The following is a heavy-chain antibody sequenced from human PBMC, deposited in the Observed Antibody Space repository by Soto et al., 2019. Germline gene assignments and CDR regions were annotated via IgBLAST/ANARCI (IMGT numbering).Heavy chain of an antibody. D-gene: IGHD3-3*01. J-gene: IGHJ6*02. CDR2: ISAYNGNT. Sequence: ASVKVSCKPSGYTFSSYALSWVRQAPGQGLEWMGWISAYNGNTNYAQKLQGRVTMTTDTSTSTAYMELRSLRSDDTAVYYCARDLPTPLLFLEWLPQYYGMDFWGQGTSVTGSS. CDR1: GYTFSSYA. V-gene: IGHV1-18*01. CDR3: ARDLPTPLLFLEWLPQYYGMDF.